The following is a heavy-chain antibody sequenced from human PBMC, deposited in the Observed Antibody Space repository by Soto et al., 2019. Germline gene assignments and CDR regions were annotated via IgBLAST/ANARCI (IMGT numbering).Heavy chain of an antibody. J-gene: IGHJ4*02. CDR2: INAGNGNT. V-gene: IGHV1-3*01. CDR1: GYTFTSYA. D-gene: IGHD6-19*01. CDR3: ARDSSVDPGIAVAGTPHY. Sequence: GASVKVSCKASGYTFTSYAMHWVRQAPGQRLERMGWINAGNGNTKYSQKFQGRVTITRDTSASTAYMELSSLRSEDTAVYYCARDSSVDPGIAVAGTPHYWGQGTRVTVSS.